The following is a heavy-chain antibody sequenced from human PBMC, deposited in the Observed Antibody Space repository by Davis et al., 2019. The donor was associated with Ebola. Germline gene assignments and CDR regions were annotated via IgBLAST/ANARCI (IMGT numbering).Heavy chain of an antibody. CDR2: IKQDGNEK. Sequence: GGSLRLSCAASGSTFSSHWMSWVRQAPGKGVEWVANIKQDGNEKYYVDSVKGRFTISRDNAKNSLYLQMNSLRAEDTAVYYCAREMGIAVSWGQGTLVTVSS. CDR3: AREMGIAVS. CDR1: GSTFSSHW. D-gene: IGHD6-19*01. V-gene: IGHV3-7*03. J-gene: IGHJ4*02.